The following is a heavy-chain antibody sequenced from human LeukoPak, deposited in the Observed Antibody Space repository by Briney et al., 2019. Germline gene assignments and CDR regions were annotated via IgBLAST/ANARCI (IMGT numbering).Heavy chain of an antibody. CDR2: ISGSGGST. Sequence: PGGSLRLSCAASGFTFSSYAVSWVRQAPGKGLEWVSGISGSGGSTYYVDAVKGRFTISRDNSKNTLNLQMNSLRAEDTAVYYCARVSQQHSWYRDDAFDIWGQGTMVTVSS. J-gene: IGHJ3*02. CDR3: ARVSQQHSWYRDDAFDI. CDR1: GFTFSSYA. D-gene: IGHD6-13*01. V-gene: IGHV3-23*01.